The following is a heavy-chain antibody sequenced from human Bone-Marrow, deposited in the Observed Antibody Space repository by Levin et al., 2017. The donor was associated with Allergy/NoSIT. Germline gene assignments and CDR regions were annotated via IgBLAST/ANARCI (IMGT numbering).Heavy chain of an antibody. D-gene: IGHD4-17*01. J-gene: IGHJ4*02. CDR1: GFSFSRAW. CDR3: TTGAMCGDNDWDCN. CDR2: IRNRGST. Sequence: PGGSLRLSCAASGFSFSRAWMNWVRQAPGKGLEYIGHIRNRGSTDYTAPVKGRFTISRDDSKNTLFLQMDSLKIEDTAVYFCTTGAMCGDNDWDCNWGQGTLVIVSS. V-gene: IGHV3-15*01.